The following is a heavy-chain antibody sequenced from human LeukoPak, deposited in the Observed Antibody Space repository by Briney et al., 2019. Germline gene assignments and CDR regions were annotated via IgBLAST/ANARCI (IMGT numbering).Heavy chain of an antibody. Sequence: GASVKVSCKASGYTFTGYYMHWVRQAPGQGLEWMGWINPNSGGTNYAQKFQGRVTMTRDTSISTAYMELSRLRSDDTAVYYCARASFNYDSSGYYPSYFDYWGQGTLVTVSS. CDR2: INPNSGGT. J-gene: IGHJ4*02. V-gene: IGHV1-2*02. D-gene: IGHD3-22*01. CDR1: GYTFTGYY. CDR3: ARASFNYDSSGYYPSYFDY.